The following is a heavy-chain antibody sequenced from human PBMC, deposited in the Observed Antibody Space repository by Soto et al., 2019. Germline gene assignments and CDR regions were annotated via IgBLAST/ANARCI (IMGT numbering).Heavy chain of an antibody. CDR2: IMPIFGTP. Sequence: QVQLVQSGAEVKKPGSSVKVSCKASGGTFDSYVISWLRQAPGQGLEWMGGIMPIFGTPNYAQKFRGRVTISADESTGTASLKLSSLTSDDTAVYYCASVHSSGIFYFVDPWGQGTLVTVSS. D-gene: IGHD3-10*01. V-gene: IGHV1-69*01. CDR1: GGTFDSYV. J-gene: IGHJ5*02. CDR3: ASVHSSGIFYFVDP.